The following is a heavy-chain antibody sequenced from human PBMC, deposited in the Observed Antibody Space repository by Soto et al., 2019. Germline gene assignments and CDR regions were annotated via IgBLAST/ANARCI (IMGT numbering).Heavy chain of an antibody. V-gene: IGHV1-3*01. D-gene: IGHD6-6*01. CDR1: RYSFTCKS. Sequence: ASVKASSKAPRYSFTCKSMYCVQQSPGQGLEWMGWINAGNGDTKYSQKFQGRVTITRDTSASTAYMELSSLRSEDTAVYYCATDQSSSSYYYYYGMDVWGQGTTVTVSS. CDR2: INAGNGDT. J-gene: IGHJ6*02. CDR3: ATDQSSSSYYYYYGMDV.